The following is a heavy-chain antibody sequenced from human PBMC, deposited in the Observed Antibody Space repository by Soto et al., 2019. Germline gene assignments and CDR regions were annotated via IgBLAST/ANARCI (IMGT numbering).Heavy chain of an antibody. J-gene: IGHJ5*02. CDR1: GGSISSGGYY. V-gene: IGHV4-31*03. D-gene: IGHD4-17*01. CDR2: IYYSGST. Sequence: QVQLQESGPGLVKPSQTLSLTFTVSGGSISSGGYYWRRMRQHPGKGREWIGYIYYSGSTYYNPSLKSRVIISVDTSKNQFSLKLSSVTAADTAVYYCARRMTTVTSTGCFDPWGQGTLVTVSS. CDR3: ARRMTTVTSTGCFDP.